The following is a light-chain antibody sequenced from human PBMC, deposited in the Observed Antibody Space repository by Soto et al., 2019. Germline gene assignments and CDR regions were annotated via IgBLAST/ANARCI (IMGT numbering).Light chain of an antibody. J-gene: IGKJ1*01. CDR2: AAS. V-gene: IGKV1-6*01. Sequence: IQMTQFPSSLSASVGDRVTITCRASQGIRNELGWYQQKTGKAPKLLIYAASSLQSGVPSRFRGSGSGTNFSLTISSLQPEDFATYYCLQDFNYPWTFGQGTKVEIK. CDR1: QGIRNE. CDR3: LQDFNYPWT.